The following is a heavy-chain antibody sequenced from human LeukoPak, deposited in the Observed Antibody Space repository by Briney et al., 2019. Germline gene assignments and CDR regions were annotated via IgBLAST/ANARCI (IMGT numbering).Heavy chain of an antibody. Sequence: QPGGSLRLSCAASGFTFSSYEMNWVRQAAGKGLEWVSYISSSGSTIYYADSVKGRFIISRDNAKNSLYLQMNSLRAEDTAVYYCARDIVVVTAIGPHNYYYGMDVWGQGTTVTVSS. CDR3: ARDIVVVTAIGPHNYYYGMDV. CDR1: GFTFSSYE. J-gene: IGHJ6*02. D-gene: IGHD2-21*02. V-gene: IGHV3-48*03. CDR2: ISSSGSTI.